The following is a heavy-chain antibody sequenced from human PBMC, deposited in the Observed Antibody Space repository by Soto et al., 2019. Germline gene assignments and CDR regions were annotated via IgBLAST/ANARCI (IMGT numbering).Heavy chain of an antibody. CDR1: XXXFXDXG. Sequence: QVQLVQSGAEXTXXXXXXXVSXKTSXXXFXDXGXTWVRQAPGQGLEWVGWSVAGSGNTVYARDFQGRVIVSTDRSTNTAYMELRSPTSDDTALYFXXRXAXXXXXXRYFDDWGHGTLVTVSS. J-gene: IGHJ4*01. V-gene: IGHV1-18*01. CDR2: SVAGSGNT. CDR3: XRXAXXXXXXRYFDD.